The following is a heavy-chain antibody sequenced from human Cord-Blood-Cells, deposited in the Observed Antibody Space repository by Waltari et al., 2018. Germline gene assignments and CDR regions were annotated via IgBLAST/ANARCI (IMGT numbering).Heavy chain of an antibody. Sequence: QVQLQESGPGLVKPSETLSLTCTVSGGSIRSYYWSWIRQPPGKGLEWIGYIYYSGSTNYNPSLKSRVTISVDTSKNQFSLKLSSVTAADTAVYYCARGSSLFDYWGQGTLVTVSS. CDR2: IYYSGST. V-gene: IGHV4-59*01. CDR3: ARGSSLFDY. CDR1: GGSIRSYY. J-gene: IGHJ4*02.